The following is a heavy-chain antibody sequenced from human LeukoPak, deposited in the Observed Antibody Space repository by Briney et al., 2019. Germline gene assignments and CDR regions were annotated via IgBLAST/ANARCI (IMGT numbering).Heavy chain of an antibody. CDR1: GFTFSDYS. J-gene: IGHJ4*02. CDR3: ANNYYGSDTPYGE. Sequence: PGGSLRLSCATSGFTFSDYSMNWVRQAPGKGLEWVAVISYDGSNKYYADSVKGRFTISRDNSKNTLYLQMNSLRAEDTAVYYCANNYYGSDTPYGEWGQGTLVTVSS. V-gene: IGHV3-30*18. D-gene: IGHD3-10*01. CDR2: ISYDGSNK.